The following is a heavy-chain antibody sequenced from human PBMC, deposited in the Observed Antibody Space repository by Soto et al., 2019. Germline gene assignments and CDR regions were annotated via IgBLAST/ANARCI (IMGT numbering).Heavy chain of an antibody. Sequence: PSETLSLTCTVSGGSISSYYWSWIRQPPGKGLEWIGYIYYSGSTNYNPSLKSRVTISVDTSKNQFSLKLSSVTAADTAVYYCARDLDSSYDKWGQGTLVTVSS. J-gene: IGHJ4*02. CDR3: ARDLDSSYDK. V-gene: IGHV4-59*01. CDR1: GGSISSYY. CDR2: IYYSGST. D-gene: IGHD3-9*01.